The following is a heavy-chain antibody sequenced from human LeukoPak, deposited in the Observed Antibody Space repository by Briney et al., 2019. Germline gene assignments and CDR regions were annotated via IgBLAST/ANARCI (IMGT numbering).Heavy chain of an antibody. V-gene: IGHV1-46*01. J-gene: IGHJ4*02. D-gene: IGHD6-13*01. CDR2: INPSGGST. CDR3: ARVGIAAAGTD. Sequence: ASVKASCKASGYTFTSYYMHWVRQAPGQGLEWMGIINPSGGSTSYTQKFQGRVTMTRDTSTSTVYMELSSLRSEDTAVYYCARVGIAAAGTDWGQGTLVTVSS. CDR1: GYTFTSYY.